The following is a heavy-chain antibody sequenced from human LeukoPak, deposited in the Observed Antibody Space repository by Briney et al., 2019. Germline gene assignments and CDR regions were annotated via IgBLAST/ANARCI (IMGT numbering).Heavy chain of an antibody. J-gene: IGHJ4*02. V-gene: IGHV3-21*01. D-gene: IGHD1-7*01. Sequence: GGSLRLSCAASGFTFSSYSMNWVRQARGKGLEWVSSISSSSSYIYYADSVKGRFTISRDNAKNSLYLQMNSLRAEDTAVYYCARVRKLELRYWGQGTLVTVSS. CDR1: GFTFSSYS. CDR2: ISSSSSYI. CDR3: ARVRKLELRY.